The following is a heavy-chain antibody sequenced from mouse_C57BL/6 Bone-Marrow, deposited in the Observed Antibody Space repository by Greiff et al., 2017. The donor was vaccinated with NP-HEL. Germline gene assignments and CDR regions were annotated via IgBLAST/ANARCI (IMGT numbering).Heavy chain of an antibody. V-gene: IGHV1-82*01. Sequence: VQGVESGPELVKPGASVKISCKASGYAFSSSWMNWVKQRPGKGLEWIGRIYPGDGDTNYNGKFKGKATLTADKSSSTAYMQLSSLTSEDSAVYFCARGDNYYAMDYWGQGTSVTVSS. D-gene: IGHD1-3*01. CDR1: GYAFSSSW. J-gene: IGHJ4*01. CDR2: IYPGDGDT. CDR3: ARGDNYYAMDY.